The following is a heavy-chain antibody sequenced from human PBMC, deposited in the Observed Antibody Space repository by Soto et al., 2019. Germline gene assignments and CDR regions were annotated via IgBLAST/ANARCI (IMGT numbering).Heavy chain of an antibody. D-gene: IGHD3-3*01. CDR3: ARAAYDYSSGFSEYYLEY. J-gene: IGHJ4*02. V-gene: IGHV4-59*01. CDR2: IYYSGSA. Sequence: PSETLSLTCTVSGGSISNYYWSWIRQPPGKGLEWIGYIYYSGSANYSPSLESRVTMSVDTAKKQFSLSLRSVTAADTAVYYCARAAYDYSSGFSEYYLEYWSQGAWVTVSS. CDR1: GGSISNYY.